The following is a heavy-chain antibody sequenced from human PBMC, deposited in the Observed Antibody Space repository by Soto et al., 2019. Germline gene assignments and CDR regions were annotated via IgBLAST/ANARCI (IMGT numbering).Heavy chain of an antibody. CDR2: IYYSGST. CDR1: GGSISSSSYY. Sequence: SETLSLTCTVSGGSISSSSYYWGWIRQPPGKGLEWIGSIYYSGSTYYNPSLKSRVTISVDTSKNQFSLKLSSVTAADTAVYYCANSHDSDWGSYRMYYMDVWGKGTTVTVSS. CDR3: ANSHDSDWGSYRMYYMDV. V-gene: IGHV4-39*01. D-gene: IGHD3-16*02. J-gene: IGHJ6*03.